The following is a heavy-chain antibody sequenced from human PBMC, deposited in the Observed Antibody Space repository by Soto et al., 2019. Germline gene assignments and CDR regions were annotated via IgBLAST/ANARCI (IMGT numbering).Heavy chain of an antibody. Sequence: GCHRSMKKKPPGKGLEWIGYIYYSGSTNYNPSLKSRVTISVDTSKNQFSLKLSSVTAADTAVYYCARVGLLWFETYNWFDPWGQGTLVTVSS. CDR2: IYYSGST. CDR1: GCH. D-gene: IGHD3-10*01. CDR3: ARVGLLWFETYNWFDP. V-gene: IGHV4-61*08. J-gene: IGHJ5*02.